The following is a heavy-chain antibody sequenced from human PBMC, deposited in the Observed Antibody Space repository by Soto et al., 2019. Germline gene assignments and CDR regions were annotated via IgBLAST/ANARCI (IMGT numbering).Heavy chain of an antibody. CDR3: ARFSPMVRGVIRDVLYYGMDV. D-gene: IGHD3-10*01. J-gene: IGHJ6*02. Sequence: GESLKISCKGSGYSFTSYWIGWVRQMHGKGLEWMGIIYPGDSDTRYSPSFQGQVTISADKSISTAYLQWSSLKASDTAMYYCARFSPMVRGVIRDVLYYGMDVWGQGITVTVSS. CDR1: GYSFTSYW. V-gene: IGHV5-51*01. CDR2: IYPGDSDT.